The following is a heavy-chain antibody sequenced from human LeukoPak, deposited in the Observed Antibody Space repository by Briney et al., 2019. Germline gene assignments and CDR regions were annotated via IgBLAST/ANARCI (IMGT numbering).Heavy chain of an antibody. CDR1: GFTLSIFW. CDR3: ASRDYFDY. CDR2: ITADSGTT. V-gene: IGHV3-48*02. J-gene: IGHJ4*02. Sequence: GGSLRLSCAASGFTLSIFWMSWVRQAPGKGLEWVSYITADSGTTYYADSVKGRFTISRDNAKNSLYLQMNSLRYEDTAVYYCASRDYFDYWGQGTLVTVSS.